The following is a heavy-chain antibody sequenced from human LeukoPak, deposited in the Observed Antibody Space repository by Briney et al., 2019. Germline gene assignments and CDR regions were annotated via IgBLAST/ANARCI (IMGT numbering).Heavy chain of an antibody. CDR2: INHSGST. Sequence: SETLSLTCAVYGGSFSGYYWSWIRQPPGKGLEWLGEINHSGSTNYNPSLKSRVTISVDTSKNQFSLKLSSVTAADTAVYYCARVRYSSSWYGGWFDPWGQGTLVTVSS. V-gene: IGHV4-34*01. CDR1: GGSFSGYY. J-gene: IGHJ5*02. CDR3: ARVRYSSSWYGGWFDP. D-gene: IGHD6-13*01.